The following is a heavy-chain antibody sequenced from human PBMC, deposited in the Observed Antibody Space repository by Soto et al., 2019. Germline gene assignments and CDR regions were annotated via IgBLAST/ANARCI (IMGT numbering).Heavy chain of an antibody. CDR3: ASSGLRVVYGMDV. Sequence: QVQLQESGPGLVKPSETLSLTCTVSGGSISSYYWSWIRQPPGKGLEWIGYIYYSGSTNYNPSLRSQVTISVDTSKHQFSLNLSSVTAADTAVYYCASSGLRVVYGMDVWGQGTTVTVSS. CDR2: IYYSGST. CDR1: GGSISSYY. D-gene: IGHD3-16*02. V-gene: IGHV4-59*01. J-gene: IGHJ6*02.